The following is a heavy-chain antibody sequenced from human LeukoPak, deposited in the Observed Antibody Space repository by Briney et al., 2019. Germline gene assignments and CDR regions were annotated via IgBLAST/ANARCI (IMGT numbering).Heavy chain of an antibody. CDR2: IYHSEST. Sequence: SETLSLTCTVSGYSISSGYYWGWIRQPPGKGLEWIGSIYHSESTYYNPSLKSRVSMSVDTSKKQFSLRLSSVTAADTAIYYCASDYFDRTGYYGFIYWGQGSLVTISS. V-gene: IGHV4-38-2*02. D-gene: IGHD3-22*01. J-gene: IGHJ4*02. CDR1: GYSISSGYY. CDR3: ASDYFDRTGYYGFIY.